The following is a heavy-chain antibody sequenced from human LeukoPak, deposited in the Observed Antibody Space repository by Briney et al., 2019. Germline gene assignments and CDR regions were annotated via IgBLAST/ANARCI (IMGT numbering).Heavy chain of an antibody. Sequence: GRSLRLSCAASGFTFSTYGMHWARQAPGKGLEWVAVIWYDGNNKYYADSVKGRFTISRDNSKNTLWLQMNSLRAEDTAVYYCARGARYSSGWYGGQTYYYGMDVWGQGTTVTVSS. V-gene: IGHV3-33*01. CDR1: GFTFSTYG. D-gene: IGHD6-19*01. CDR2: IWYDGNNK. J-gene: IGHJ6*02. CDR3: ARGARYSSGWYGGQTYYYGMDV.